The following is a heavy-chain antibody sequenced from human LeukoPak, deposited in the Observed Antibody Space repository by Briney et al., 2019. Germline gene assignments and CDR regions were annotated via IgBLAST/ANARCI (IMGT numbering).Heavy chain of an antibody. CDR3: AKGIAVAGYGMDV. Sequence: GGSLRLSCAASGFTFSSYAMSWVRQAPGKGLEWVSAISGSGGSTYYADSVKGRFTISRDNSKNTPYLQMNSLRAEDTAVYYCAKGIAVAGYGMDVWGQGTTVTVSS. CDR1: GFTFSSYA. J-gene: IGHJ6*02. V-gene: IGHV3-23*01. CDR2: ISGSGGST. D-gene: IGHD6-19*01.